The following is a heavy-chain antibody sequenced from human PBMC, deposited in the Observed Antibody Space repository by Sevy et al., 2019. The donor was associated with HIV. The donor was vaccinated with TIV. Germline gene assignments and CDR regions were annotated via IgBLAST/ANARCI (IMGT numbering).Heavy chain of an antibody. D-gene: IGHD6-13*01. V-gene: IGHV3-30*04. CDR3: ARGRIAAAPPVDY. CDR1: GFTFSSYA. CDR2: ISYDGSNK. Sequence: GGSLRLSCAASGFTFSSYAMHWVRQAPGKGLEWVVVISYDGSNKYYADSVKGRFTISRDNSKNTLYLQMNSLRAEDTAVYYCARGRIAAAPPVDYLGQGTLVTVSS. J-gene: IGHJ4*02.